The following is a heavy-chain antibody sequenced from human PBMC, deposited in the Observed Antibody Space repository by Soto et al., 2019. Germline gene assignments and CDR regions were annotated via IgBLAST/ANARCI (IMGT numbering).Heavy chain of an antibody. CDR3: ARGWTAGAGWANWFDL. D-gene: IGHD6-13*01. Sequence: QVQLQESGRGLVEPSQPLSLTCNVSGGSIGCAGYYWSWIRHHPGKGLEWIGYVHDRGTTYYNPSLKRRLTLSVDTSKTQFSLTLRTVTAADTAVYYCARGWTAGAGWANWFDLWGQGTLVTVSS. CDR2: VHDRGTT. J-gene: IGHJ5*02. CDR1: GGSIGCAGYY. V-gene: IGHV4-31*03.